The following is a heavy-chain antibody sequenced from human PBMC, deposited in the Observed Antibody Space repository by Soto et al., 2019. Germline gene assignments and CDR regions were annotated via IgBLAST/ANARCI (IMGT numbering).Heavy chain of an antibody. CDR1: GFTFSSYA. CDR2: ISYDGSNK. J-gene: IGHJ4*02. Sequence: QVQLVESGGGVVQPGRSLRLSCAASGFTFSSYAMHWVRQAPGKGLEWVAVISYDGSNKYYADSVKGRFTISRDNSKNTLYLQMNGLRAEDTAVYYCARDLERWLQLGFDYWGQGTLVTVSS. CDR3: ARDLERWLQLGFDY. V-gene: IGHV3-30-3*01. D-gene: IGHD5-12*01.